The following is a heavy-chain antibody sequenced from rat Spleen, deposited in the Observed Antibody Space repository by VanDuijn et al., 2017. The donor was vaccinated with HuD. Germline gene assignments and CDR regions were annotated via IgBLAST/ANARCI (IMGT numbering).Heavy chain of an antibody. Sequence: EVQLVESGGGLVQPGRSLKLSCVASGFTFNNYWMTWIRQAPGKGLEWVASITNSGGSTYYSDSVKGRFTISRDNAKSTLYLQMNSLRSEDTATYYCTRRGMGMDAWGQGASVTVSS. CDR3: TRRGMGMDA. J-gene: IGHJ4*01. CDR2: ITNSGGST. CDR1: GFTFNNYW. V-gene: IGHV5-31*01. D-gene: IGHD1-7*01.